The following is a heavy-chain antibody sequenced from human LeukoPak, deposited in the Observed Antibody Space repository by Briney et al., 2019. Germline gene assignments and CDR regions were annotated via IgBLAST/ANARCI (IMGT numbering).Heavy chain of an antibody. D-gene: IGHD1-7*01. CDR1: GGSISSYY. Sequence: SETLSLTCTVSGGSISSYYWSWIRQPPGKGLEWIGYIYYSGSTNYNPSLKSRVTISVDTSKNQFSLKLGSVTAADTAVYYCARVGTGRNYNNYGMDVWGQGTTVTVSS. J-gene: IGHJ6*02. V-gene: IGHV4-59*08. CDR3: ARVGTGRNYNNYGMDV. CDR2: IYYSGST.